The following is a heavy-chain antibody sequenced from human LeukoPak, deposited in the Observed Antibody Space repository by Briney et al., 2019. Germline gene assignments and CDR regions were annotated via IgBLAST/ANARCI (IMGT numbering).Heavy chain of an antibody. CDR1: GFTFSDYY. CDR2: ISSSGSTI. J-gene: IGHJ3*02. Sequence: PGGSLRLSCAASGFTFSDYYMSWIRQAPGKGLEWVSYISSSGSTIYYADSVKGRFTISRDNAKNSLYLQMNSLRAEDTAVYYCARDLRSWLLATDAFDIWGQGTMVTVSS. CDR3: ARDLRSWLLATDAFDI. D-gene: IGHD2/OR15-2a*01. V-gene: IGHV3-11*01.